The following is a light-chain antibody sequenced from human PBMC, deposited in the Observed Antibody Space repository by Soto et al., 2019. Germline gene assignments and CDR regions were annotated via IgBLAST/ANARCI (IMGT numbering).Light chain of an antibody. Sequence: DIQMTQSPLSLSASVGDRVTITCRASQGIGNYLAWFQQKPGRVPKLLIYGASALQTGVPSRFSSSGSGTEFTLTISSLQPEDVATYYCQKYNTAPLTFGGGTKVEI. CDR3: QKYNTAPLT. CDR2: GAS. CDR1: QGIGNY. J-gene: IGKJ4*01. V-gene: IGKV1-27*01.